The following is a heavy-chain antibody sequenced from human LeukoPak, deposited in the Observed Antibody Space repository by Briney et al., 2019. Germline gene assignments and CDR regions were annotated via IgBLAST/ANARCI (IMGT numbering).Heavy chain of an antibody. J-gene: IGHJ4*02. CDR2: TGSTGVST. Sequence: GGSLRLSCGASGFTFSSYAMNWVRQAPGKGLEWVSATGSTGVSTFYADSVKGRFTVSRDNSKNTLSLQMNSLRAEDTAVYYCAKDPGVVPAHYFDYWGQGILVIVSS. V-gene: IGHV3-23*01. CDR1: GFTFSSYA. CDR3: AKDPGVVPAHYFDY. D-gene: IGHD2-2*01.